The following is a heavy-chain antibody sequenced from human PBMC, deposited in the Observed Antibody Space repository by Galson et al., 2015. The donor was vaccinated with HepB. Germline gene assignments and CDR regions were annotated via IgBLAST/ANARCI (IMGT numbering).Heavy chain of an antibody. Sequence: LRLSCAASGFTFSNYAMSWVRQAPGKGLEWVSAIGGSGDNTYHADSVKGRFTISRDNSKNTLFLQMNSLRAEDTAVYYCAKSRPTVTTVGQDYWGQGTLVTVSS. CDR2: IGGSGDNT. CDR3: AKSRPTVTTVGQDY. V-gene: IGHV3-23*01. CDR1: GFTFSNYA. D-gene: IGHD4-11*01. J-gene: IGHJ4*02.